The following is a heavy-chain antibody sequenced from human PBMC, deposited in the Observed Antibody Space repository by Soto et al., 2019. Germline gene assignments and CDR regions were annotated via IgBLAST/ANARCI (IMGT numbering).Heavy chain of an antibody. Sequence: ASVKVSCKASGYTFTSYDINWVRQATGQGLEWMGWMNPNSGNTGYAQKFQGRVTMTRNTSISTAYMELSSLRSEDTAEYYCARGYYDYIWGSFNFDYWGQGTLVTVSS. V-gene: IGHV1-8*01. D-gene: IGHD3-16*01. CDR3: ARGYYDYIWGSFNFDY. J-gene: IGHJ4*02. CDR1: GYTFTSYD. CDR2: MNPNSGNT.